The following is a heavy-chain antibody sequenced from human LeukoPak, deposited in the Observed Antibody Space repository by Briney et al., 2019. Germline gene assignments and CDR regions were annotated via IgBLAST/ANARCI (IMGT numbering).Heavy chain of an antibody. CDR3: ARDWASYGSGSYRADY. V-gene: IGHV3-48*01. J-gene: IGHJ4*02. CDR2: ISSSSSTI. Sequence: TGGSLRLSCAASGFTFSSYSMNWVRQAPGKGLEWVSYISSSSSTIYYADSVKGRFTISRDNAKNSLYLQMNSLRAEDTAVYYCARDWASYGSGSYRADYWGQGTLVTVSS. D-gene: IGHD3-10*01. CDR1: GFTFSSYS.